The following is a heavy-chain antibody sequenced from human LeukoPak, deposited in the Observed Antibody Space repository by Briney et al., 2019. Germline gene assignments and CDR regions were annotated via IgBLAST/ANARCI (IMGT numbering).Heavy chain of an antibody. CDR2: INHSGST. J-gene: IGHJ4*02. CDR1: GGSFSGYY. Sequence: SETLSLTCAVYGGSFSGYYWSWIRQPPGKGLEWIGEINHSGSTNYNPSLKSRVTISVDTSKNQFSLELSSVTAADTAVYYCARGRGYSYGYYFDYWGQGTLVTVSS. D-gene: IGHD5-18*01. V-gene: IGHV4-34*01. CDR3: ARGRGYSYGYYFDY.